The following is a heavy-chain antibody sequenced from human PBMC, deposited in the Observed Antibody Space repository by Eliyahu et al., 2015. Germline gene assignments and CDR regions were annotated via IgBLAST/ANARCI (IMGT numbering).Heavy chain of an antibody. CDR1: GXSIXSTNW. Sequence: QVQLQESGPGLVKPSGTLSLTCAVSGXSIXSTNWWXWVRQSPGKGLEWVGDIYHNGDTNYNPSLQSRVSMSVDKSKNQFSLKLSSVTAADTAKYYCARGWRYSAYGSVVTNNWFDPWGQGTLVTVSS. D-gene: IGHD5-12*01. J-gene: IGHJ5*02. CDR3: ARGWRYSAYGSVVTNNWFDP. V-gene: IGHV4-4*02. CDR2: IYHNGDT.